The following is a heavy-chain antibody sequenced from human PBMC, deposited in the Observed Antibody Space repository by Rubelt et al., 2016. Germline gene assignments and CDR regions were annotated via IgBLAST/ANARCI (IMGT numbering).Heavy chain of an antibody. CDR3: ARGAYGGSSGLN. Sequence: SGSTYYNPSLKSRVTISVDTSKNQFSLKLSSVTAADTAVYYCARGAYGGSSGLNWGQGTLVTVSS. D-gene: IGHD6-6*01. J-gene: IGHJ4*02. V-gene: IGHV4-39*07. CDR2: SGST.